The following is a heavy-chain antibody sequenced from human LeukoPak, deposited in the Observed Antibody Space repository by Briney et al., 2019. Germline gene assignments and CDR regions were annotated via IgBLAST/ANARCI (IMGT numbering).Heavy chain of an antibody. D-gene: IGHD2-2*02. CDR2: ISGSGGST. J-gene: IGHJ3*02. CDR3: AKGTGYCSSTSCYKRAFDI. CDR1: GFTFSSYA. V-gene: IGHV3-23*01. Sequence: PGGSLRLSCAASGFTFSSYAMSWVRQAPGKGLEWVSAISGSGGSTYYADSVKGRFTISRDNSKNTLYLQMNSLRAEDTAVYYCAKGTGYCSSTSCYKRAFDIWGQGTMVTVSS.